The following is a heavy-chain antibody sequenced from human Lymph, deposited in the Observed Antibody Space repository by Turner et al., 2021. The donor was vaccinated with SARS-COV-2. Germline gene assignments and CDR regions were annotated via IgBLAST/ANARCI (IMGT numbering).Heavy chain of an antibody. D-gene: IGHD1-1*01. CDR2: ISGSGCST. J-gene: IGHJ4*02. V-gene: IGHV3-23*01. Sequence: EVQLLESGGGLVQPGGSLRLSCAASGFTFSSYAMSWVRQAPGKGLEWVSAISGSGCSTYYADSVKGLFTISRDNSKNTLYLQMNSLRAEDTAVYYCAKDPNWYVLSAVDYWGQGTLVTVSS. CDR3: AKDPNWYVLSAVDY. CDR1: GFTFSSYA.